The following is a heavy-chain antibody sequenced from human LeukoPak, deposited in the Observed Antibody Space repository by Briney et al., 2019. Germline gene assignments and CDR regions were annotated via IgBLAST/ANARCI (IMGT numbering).Heavy chain of an antibody. D-gene: IGHD6-13*01. CDR1: GFTFSSYD. CDR2: IGTAGDT. Sequence: PGGSLRLSCAASGFTFSSYDMHWVRQATGKGLEWVSAIGTAGDTYYPGSVKGRFTISRENAKNSLYLQMNSLRAGDTAVYYCARGEPISSSWSWSWFDPWGQGTLVTVSS. J-gene: IGHJ5*02. CDR3: ARGEPISSSWSWSWFDP. V-gene: IGHV3-13*01.